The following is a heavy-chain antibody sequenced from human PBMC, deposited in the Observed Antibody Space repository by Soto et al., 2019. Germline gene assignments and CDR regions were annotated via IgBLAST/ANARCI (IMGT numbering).Heavy chain of an antibody. CDR2: LYWDGDK. J-gene: IGHJ5*02. V-gene: IGHV2-5*02. CDR1: GFSLTTSGVG. CDR3: ARGSYNSGWYNRIRWFDP. D-gene: IGHD6-19*01. Sequence: QITLKESGPTLVKPTQTLTLTCTFSGFSLTTSGVGVGWIRQPPGKALEWLALLYWDGDKRYSPSLKSRLTITKDTTKHQVVRTMTNMDPVDTATYYCARGSYNSGWYNRIRWFDPWGQGTLVTVSS.